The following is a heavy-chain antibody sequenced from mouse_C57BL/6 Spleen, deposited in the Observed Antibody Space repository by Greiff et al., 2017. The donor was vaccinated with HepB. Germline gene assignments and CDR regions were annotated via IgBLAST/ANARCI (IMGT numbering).Heavy chain of an antibody. CDR1: GFTFSSYA. J-gene: IGHJ2*01. CDR3: ARDTGSTMVTTYYFDY. D-gene: IGHD2-2*01. CDR2: ISDGGSYT. V-gene: IGHV5-4*01. Sequence: EVQLVESGGGLVKPGGSLKLSCAASGFTFSSYAMSWVRQTPEKRLEWVATISDGGSYTYYPDNVKGRFTISRDNAKNNLYLQMSHLKSEDTAMYYCARDTGSTMVTTYYFDYWGQGTTLTVSS.